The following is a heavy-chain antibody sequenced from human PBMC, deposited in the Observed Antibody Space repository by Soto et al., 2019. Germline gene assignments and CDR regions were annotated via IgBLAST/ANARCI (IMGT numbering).Heavy chain of an antibody. D-gene: IGHD1-26*01. CDR1: VFTLNNYW. J-gene: IGHJ4*02. V-gene: IGHV3-74*01. CDR2: INIEGSTT. CDR3: TRDRGGNFYGGFDY. Sequence: WEALPVSWPSPVFTLNNYWMRWVGHAPGKGLVWVSRINIEGSTTDYADSVRGRFAISGDNAKNTLYLQINSLRDEDTAVYYCTRDRGGNFYGGFDYWGRGTMVTVSS.